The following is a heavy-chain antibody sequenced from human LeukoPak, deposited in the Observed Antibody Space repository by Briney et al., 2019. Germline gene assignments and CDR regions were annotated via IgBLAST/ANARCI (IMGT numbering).Heavy chain of an antibody. CDR2: ISSSGSTI. CDR1: GFTFSSYW. Sequence: PGGSLRLSCAASGFTFSSYWMSWVRQAPGKGLEWVSYISSSGSTIYYADSVKGRFTISRDNAKNSLYLQMNSLRAEDTAVYYCARDRGIAAPPAHFDYWGQGTLVTVSS. CDR3: ARDRGIAAPPAHFDY. D-gene: IGHD6-6*01. J-gene: IGHJ4*02. V-gene: IGHV3-48*04.